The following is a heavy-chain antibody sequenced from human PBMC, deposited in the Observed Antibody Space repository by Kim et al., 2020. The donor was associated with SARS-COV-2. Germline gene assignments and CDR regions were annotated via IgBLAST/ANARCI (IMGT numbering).Heavy chain of an antibody. CDR2: ISYDGTYK. V-gene: IGHV3-30*18. J-gene: IGHJ4*02. CDR1: GVNFSSYG. CDR3: AKGIGEHDSSVHY. D-gene: IGHD3-22*01. Sequence: GGSLRLSCAASGVNFSSYGMHWVRQAPGKGLEWVAVISYDGTYKYYADSVKGRFTISRDNSKDTLYLQMNSLRADDTAVYYCAKGIGEHDSSVHYWGQGTLVTVTS.